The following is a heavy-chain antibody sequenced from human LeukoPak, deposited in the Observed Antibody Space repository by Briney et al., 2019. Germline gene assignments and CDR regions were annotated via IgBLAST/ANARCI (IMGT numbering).Heavy chain of an antibody. CDR1: EFTFSSYW. D-gene: IGHD6-13*01. V-gene: IGHV3-7*01. CDR2: IKQDGSEK. J-gene: IGHJ3*02. CDR3: ARPFSSSWPDAFDI. Sequence: PGGSLRLSCAASEFTFSSYWMSWVRQAPGKGLEWVANIKQDGSEKYYVDSVKGRFTISRDNAKNSLYLQMNSLRAEDTAVYYCARPFSSSWPDAFDIWGQGTMVTVSS.